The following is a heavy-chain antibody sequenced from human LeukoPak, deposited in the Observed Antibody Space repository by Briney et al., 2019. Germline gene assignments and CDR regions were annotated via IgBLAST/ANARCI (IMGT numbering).Heavy chain of an antibody. CDR2: ISPTGSTT. J-gene: IGHJ4*02. V-gene: IGHV3-74*01. CDR3: ARNLHDY. CDR1: GFSFSGHW. Sequence: GGSLRLSCTASGFSFSGHWMHWARQLPGKGLVWVSRISPTGSTTSYADSVKGRFTVSRDNAKNTLYLQVNNLRAEDTAVYYCARNLHDYWGQGTLVTVSS.